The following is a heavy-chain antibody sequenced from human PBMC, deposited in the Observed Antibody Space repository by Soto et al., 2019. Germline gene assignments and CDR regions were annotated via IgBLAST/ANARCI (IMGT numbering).Heavy chain of an antibody. J-gene: IGHJ4*02. CDR1: GYTFTSYG. Sequence: ASVKVSCKASGYTFTSYGISWVRQAPGQGLEWMGWISAYNGNTNYAQKLQGRVTMTTDTSTSTAYMELRSLRSDDTAVYYCARAKGGYCSGGSCAIDYWGQGTLVTVSS. D-gene: IGHD2-15*01. CDR3: ARAKGGYCSGGSCAIDY. CDR2: ISAYNGNT. V-gene: IGHV1-18*01.